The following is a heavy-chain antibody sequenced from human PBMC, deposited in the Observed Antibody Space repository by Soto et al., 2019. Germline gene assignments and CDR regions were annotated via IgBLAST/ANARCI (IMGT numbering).Heavy chain of an antibody. D-gene: IGHD3-22*01. CDR1: GFTFSSYA. CDR3: AKAPPIVVVIDWFFDY. CDR2: ISGSGGST. Sequence: PGGSLRLSCAASGFTFSSYAMSWVRQAPGKGLEWVSAISGSGGSTYYADSVKGRFTISRDNSKNTLYLQMNSLRAEDTAVYYCAKAPPIVVVIDWFFDYWGQGTLVTVSS. J-gene: IGHJ4*02. V-gene: IGHV3-23*01.